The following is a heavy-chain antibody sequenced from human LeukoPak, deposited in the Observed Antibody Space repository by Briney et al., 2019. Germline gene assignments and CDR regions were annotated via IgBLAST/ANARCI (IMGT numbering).Heavy chain of an antibody. CDR2: ISGSGTST. D-gene: IGHD2-21*02. CDR3: AKVRCGADCYSTHDAFDI. CDR1: GFTFSSYA. V-gene: IGHV3-23*01. Sequence: GGSLRLSCAASGFTFSSYAMSWVRQAPGKGLEWVSAISGSGTSTYYADSVKGRFTISRDNSRNTLYLQMNSLSAEDTAVYYCAKVRCGADCYSTHDAFDIWGHGTMVTVSS. J-gene: IGHJ3*02.